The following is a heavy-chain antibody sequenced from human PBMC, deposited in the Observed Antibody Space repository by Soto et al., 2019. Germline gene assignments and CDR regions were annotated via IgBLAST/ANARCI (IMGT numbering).Heavy chain of an antibody. J-gene: IGHJ6*02. D-gene: IGHD3-3*01. V-gene: IGHV3-15*07. CDR3: TTGIRFLEWLFGVYYYGMDV. CDR1: GFTFSNAW. CDR2: IKSKTDGGTT. Sequence: GGSLRLSCAASGFTFSNAWMNWVRQAPGKGLEWVGRIKSKTDGGTTDYAAPVKGRFTISRDDSKNTLYLQMNSLKTEDTAVYYCTTGIRFLEWLFGVYYYGMDVWGQGTTVTVSS.